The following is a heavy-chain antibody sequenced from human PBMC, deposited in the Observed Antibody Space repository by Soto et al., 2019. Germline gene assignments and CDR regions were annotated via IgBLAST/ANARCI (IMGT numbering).Heavy chain of an antibody. Sequence: GGSLRLSCAASGFTVSSNYMSWVRQAPGKGLEWVSVIYSGGTTNYADSVKGRFTISRDNSKNTLYLQMNSLRVEDTAVYYCARGHYESPPGYFDYWGQGTLVTVSS. D-gene: IGHD3-22*01. CDR1: GFTVSSNY. CDR3: ARGHYESPPGYFDY. V-gene: IGHV3-66*01. J-gene: IGHJ4*02. CDR2: IYSGGTT.